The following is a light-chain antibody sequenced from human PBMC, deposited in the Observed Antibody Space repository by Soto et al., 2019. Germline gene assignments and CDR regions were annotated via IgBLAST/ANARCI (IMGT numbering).Light chain of an antibody. CDR2: DAS. J-gene: IGKJ1*01. CDR1: QSSSSS. V-gene: IGKV1-5*01. CDR3: QHYSSNSGT. Sequence: DGPQRQFPSTLSTSVGDRVVITGGASQSSSSSLAWYQQRPGKAPKLLIYDASSLESGVPSRFSSGGSGTAFTLTTSSLQAEDFTTYCYQHYSSNSGTFGPGTKVDIK.